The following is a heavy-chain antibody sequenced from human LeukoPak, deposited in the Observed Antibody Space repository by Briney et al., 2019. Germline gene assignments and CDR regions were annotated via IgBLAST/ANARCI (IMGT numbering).Heavy chain of an antibody. CDR3: ARRVYNSGWYIDY. CDR2: ITNDGSRQ. D-gene: IGHD6-19*01. J-gene: IGHJ4*02. Sequence: GGSLRLSCEPSIFVFSEYYMHWVRLAPGKGLEWLAVITNDGSRQFYADSVKGRFTISRDNAKNSLYLQMNSLRAEDTAVYYCARRVYNSGWYIDYWGQGTLVTVSS. V-gene: IGHV3-33*05. CDR1: IFVFSEYY.